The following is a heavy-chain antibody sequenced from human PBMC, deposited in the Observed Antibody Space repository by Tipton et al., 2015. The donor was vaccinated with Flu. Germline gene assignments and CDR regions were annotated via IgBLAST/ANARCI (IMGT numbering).Heavy chain of an antibody. J-gene: IGHJ4*02. CDR1: SGSIRSTNYF. Sequence: GLVKPSETLSLTCTVSSGSIRSTNYFCAWIRQPPGKGLELIGSIYPSGTTYYNPSLKSRVTISVDTSKSKFSLMLRSVTAADTAVYYCARLSYYDVDLKNFYFDYWGQGALVTVSS. V-gene: IGHV4-39*01. CDR3: ARLSYYDVDLKNFYFDY. CDR2: IYPSGTT. D-gene: IGHD3-10*02.